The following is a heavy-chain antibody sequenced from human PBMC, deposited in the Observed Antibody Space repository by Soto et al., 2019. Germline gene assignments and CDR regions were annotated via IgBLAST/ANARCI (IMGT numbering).Heavy chain of an antibody. CDR3: ARDNGYDAATLDY. D-gene: IGHD5-12*01. CDR2: ISSSSSNI. J-gene: IGHJ4*02. Sequence: EVQLVESGGGLVKPGGSLRLSCAASGFTFSTCSMNWVRQAPGKGLEWVSSISSSSSNIYYADSVKGRFTISRDNAKNSLSLQINSLRPDDTAVYYCARDNGYDAATLDYWGQGTLVTVSS. V-gene: IGHV3-21*02. CDR1: GFTFSTCS.